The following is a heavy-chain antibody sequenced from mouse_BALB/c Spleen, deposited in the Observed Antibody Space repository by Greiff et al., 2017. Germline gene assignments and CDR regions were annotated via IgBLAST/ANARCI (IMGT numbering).Heavy chain of an antibody. J-gene: IGHJ2*01. D-gene: IGHD1-2*01. CDR1: GFNIKDTY. V-gene: IGHV14-3*02. CDR2: IDPANGNT. Sequence: IQLQQSGAELVKPGASVKLSCTASGFNIKDTYMHWVKQRPEQGLEWIGRIDPANGNTKYDPKFQGKATITADTSSNTAYLQLSSLTSEDTAVYYCGGGYGFTFDYWGQGTTLTVSS. CDR3: GGGYGFTFDY.